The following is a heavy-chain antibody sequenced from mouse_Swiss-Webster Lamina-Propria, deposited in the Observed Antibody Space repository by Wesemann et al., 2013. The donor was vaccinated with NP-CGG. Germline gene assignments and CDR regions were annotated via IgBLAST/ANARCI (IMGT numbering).Heavy chain of an antibody. Sequence: EYAGYISYSGSTYYNPSLKSRISITRDTSKNQYYLQLNSVTTEDTATYYCAREDYYGSRPFAYWGQGTLVTVSA. D-gene: IGHD1-1*01. CDR3: AREDYYGSRPFAY. CDR2: ISYSGST. V-gene: IGHV3-8*02. J-gene: IGHJ3*01.